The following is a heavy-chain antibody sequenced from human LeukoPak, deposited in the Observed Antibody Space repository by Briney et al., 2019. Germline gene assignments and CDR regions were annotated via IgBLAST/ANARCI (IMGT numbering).Heavy chain of an antibody. J-gene: IGHJ4*02. D-gene: IGHD1-26*01. V-gene: IGHV4-59*08. CDR2: IYYSGST. CDR1: GGSISSYY. Sequence: PSETLSLTCTVSGGSISSYYWSWIRQPPGKGLEWIGYIYYSGSTNYNPSLKSRVTISVDTSKNQFSLKLSSVTAADTAVYYCARAIEVGAMTPFDYWGQGTLVTVSS. CDR3: ARAIEVGAMTPFDY.